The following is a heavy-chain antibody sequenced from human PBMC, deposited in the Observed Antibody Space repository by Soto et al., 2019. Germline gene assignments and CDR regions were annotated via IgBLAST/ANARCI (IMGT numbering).Heavy chain of an antibody. V-gene: IGHV3-23*01. J-gene: IGHJ4*02. CDR2: ISGSGSNT. D-gene: IGHD6-19*01. CDR1: GFTFSSSA. CDR3: VKYSRDWYNEY. Sequence: SLRLSCAASGFTFSSSAMAWVRQAPVKGLEWVSTISGSGSNTFTADSVKGRFTISRDISKNTLYLQMNSLRAEDTAIYYCVKYSRDWYNEYLGQGTLVTVSS.